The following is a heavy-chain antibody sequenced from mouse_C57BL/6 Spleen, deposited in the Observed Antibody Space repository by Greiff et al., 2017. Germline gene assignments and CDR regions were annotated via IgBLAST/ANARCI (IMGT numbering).Heavy chain of an antibody. V-gene: IGHV14-1*01. J-gene: IGHJ4*01. D-gene: IGHD1-1*01. CDR2: IDPEDGDT. CDR1: GFNIKDYY. Sequence: VQLQQSGAELVRPGASVKLSCTASGFNIKDYYMHWVKPRPEQGLEWIGRIDPEDGDTEYAPKFQGKATMTADTSSNTAYLRLSSLTSEDTAVYYCTITTVYDYAMDYWGQGTSVTVAS. CDR3: TITTVYDYAMDY.